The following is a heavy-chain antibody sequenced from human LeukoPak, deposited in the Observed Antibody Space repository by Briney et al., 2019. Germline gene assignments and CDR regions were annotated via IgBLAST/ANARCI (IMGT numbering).Heavy chain of an antibody. CDR1: GFTFSSYS. D-gene: IGHD3-3*01. J-gene: IGHJ4*02. V-gene: IGHV3-48*01. CDR3: ARADFWSGYYMDY. Sequence: GGSLRLSCAASGFTFSSYSMNWVRQAPGKGLEWVSYISSSSSSIYYADSVKGRFTISRDNAKNALYMQMNSLRAGDTAVYYCARADFWSGYYMDYWGQGTLVTVSS. CDR2: ISSSSSSI.